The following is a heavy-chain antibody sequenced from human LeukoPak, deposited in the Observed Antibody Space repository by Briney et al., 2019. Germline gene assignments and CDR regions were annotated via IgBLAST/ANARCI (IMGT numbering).Heavy chain of an antibody. J-gene: IGHJ5*02. V-gene: IGHV4-59*01. D-gene: IGHD2-2*01. CDR2: IYYSGST. Sequence: PSETLFLTCTVSGGSISSYYWSWIRQPPGKGLEWIGYIYYSGSTNYNPSLKSRVTISVDTSKNQFSLKLSSVTAADTAVYYCARDVAPAAMADNWFDPWGQGTLVTVSS. CDR1: GGSISSYY. CDR3: ARDVAPAAMADNWFDP.